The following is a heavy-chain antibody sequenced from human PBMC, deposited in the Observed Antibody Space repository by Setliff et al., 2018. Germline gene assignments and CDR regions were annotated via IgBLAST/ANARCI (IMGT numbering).Heavy chain of an antibody. D-gene: IGHD6-13*01. CDR2: INPNSGGT. J-gene: IGHJ6*02. V-gene: IGHV1-2*04. CDR1: GYTFTGYY. Sequence: ASVKVSCKASGYTFTGYYMHWVRQAPGQGLEWMGWINPNSGGTNYAQKFQGWVTMTRDTSISTAYMELSRLRSDDTAVYYCARSEGSSWLSSYYYYYGMDVWGQGTTVTVSS. CDR3: ARSEGSSWLSSYYYYYGMDV.